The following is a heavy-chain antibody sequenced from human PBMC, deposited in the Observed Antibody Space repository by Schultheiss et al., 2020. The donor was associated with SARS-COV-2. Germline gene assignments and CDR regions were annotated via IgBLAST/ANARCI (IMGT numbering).Heavy chain of an antibody. J-gene: IGHJ4*02. V-gene: IGHV4-59*01. CDR2: IYYSGST. CDR1: GGSISSYY. Sequence: SQTLSLTCTVSGGSISSYYWSWIRQPPGKGLEWIGYIYYSGSTNYNPSLKSRVTMSVDTSKNQFSLKLSSVTAADTAVYYCARAGNTAMAIDYWGQGTLVTVSS. CDR3: ARAGNTAMAIDY. D-gene: IGHD5-18*01.